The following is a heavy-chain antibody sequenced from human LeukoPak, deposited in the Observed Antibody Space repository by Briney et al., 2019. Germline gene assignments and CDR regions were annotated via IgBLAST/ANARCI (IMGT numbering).Heavy chain of an antibody. CDR3: AKDGGLWVSAHWGDS. J-gene: IGHJ4*02. D-gene: IGHD7-27*01. CDR2: XTPSDGHT. Sequence: XMSWVRQAXGXGXEWVXTXTPSDGHTYYADSVKGRFTVSRDNSKNTLFLQMNRLRAEDTAVYYCAKDGGLWVSAHWGDSWGRGTLVTVSS. V-gene: IGHV3-23*01. CDR1: X.